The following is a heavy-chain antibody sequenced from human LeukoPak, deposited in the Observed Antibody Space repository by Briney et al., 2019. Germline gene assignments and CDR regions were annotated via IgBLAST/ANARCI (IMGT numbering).Heavy chain of an antibody. CDR3: ARDRGGGKVPTAFDI. V-gene: IGHV3-7*01. D-gene: IGHD4-23*01. J-gene: IGHJ3*02. CDR2: IKEDGSEK. Sequence: PGGSLRLSCAASGFIFSHYWMSWVRQAPGKGLEWAANIKEDGSEKYYVDSVKGRFTISRDNAKNSLYLQMISLRAEDTAVYYCARDRGGGKVPTAFDIWGQGSMVTVSS. CDR1: GFIFSHYW.